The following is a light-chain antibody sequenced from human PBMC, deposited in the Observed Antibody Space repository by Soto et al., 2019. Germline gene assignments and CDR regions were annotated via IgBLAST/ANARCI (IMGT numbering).Light chain of an antibody. CDR2: GAS. CDR1: QSVSSN. Sequence: EIVMTQSPATLSVSPGERATLSCRASQSVSSNLDWYQQKPGQAPRLLIYGASTRATGIPARFSGSGSGTEFTLTIRSLQSEDFAVYYCQQYNNWPMYSFGQGTKLEIK. CDR3: QQYNNWPMYS. J-gene: IGKJ2*03. V-gene: IGKV3-15*01.